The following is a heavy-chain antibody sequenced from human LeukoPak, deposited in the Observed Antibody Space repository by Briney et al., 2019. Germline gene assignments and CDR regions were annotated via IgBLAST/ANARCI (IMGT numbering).Heavy chain of an antibody. V-gene: IGHV4-30-2*01. D-gene: IGHD6-13*01. J-gene: IGHJ3*02. CDR2: IYHSGST. CDR3: AREVSPYSSSWYGAFDI. CDR1: GGSISSGGYS. Sequence: PSETLSLTCAVSGGSISSGGYSWSWIRQPPGKGLEWIGYIYHSGSTYYNPSLKSRATISVDRSKNQFSLKLSSVTAAGTAVYYCAREVSPYSSSWYGAFDIWGQGTMVTVSS.